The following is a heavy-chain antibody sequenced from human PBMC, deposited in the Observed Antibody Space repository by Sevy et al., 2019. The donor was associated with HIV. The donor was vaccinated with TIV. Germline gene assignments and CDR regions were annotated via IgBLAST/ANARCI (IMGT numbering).Heavy chain of an antibody. Sequence: WGSLRLSCAASGFIFSTYGMHWVRQAPGKGLEWVALIWYDGSSQYYADSVQGRFTISRDNSKNTLDLQMNSLRAEDTAVYYCVSGASIAAAGNFAYWGQGTLVTVSS. V-gene: IGHV3-33*08. CDR3: VSGASIAAAGNFAY. D-gene: IGHD6-13*01. CDR1: GFIFSTYG. J-gene: IGHJ4*02. CDR2: IWYDGSSQ.